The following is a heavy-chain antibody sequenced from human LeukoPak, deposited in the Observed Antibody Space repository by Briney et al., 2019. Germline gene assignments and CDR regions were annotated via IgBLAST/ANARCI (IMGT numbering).Heavy chain of an antibody. CDR2: ISWNSGNI. Sequence: GGSLRLSCAASGFTFSSYGMHWVRQAPGKGLEWVSGISWNSGNIDYADSVKGRFTISRDNAKNSLYLQLNSLGPEDTALYYCVKVEYSTSYKAFDIWGQGTMVTVSS. J-gene: IGHJ3*02. CDR1: GFTFSSYG. V-gene: IGHV3-9*01. D-gene: IGHD6-6*01. CDR3: VKVEYSTSYKAFDI.